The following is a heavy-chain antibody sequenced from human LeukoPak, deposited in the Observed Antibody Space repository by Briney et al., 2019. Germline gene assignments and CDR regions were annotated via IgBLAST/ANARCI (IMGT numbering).Heavy chain of an antibody. V-gene: IGHV3-23*01. J-gene: IGHJ6*03. CDR2: ISPGGGPT. D-gene: IGHD3-10*01. CDR3: ARITVIRVAAMDV. CDR1: GFTFSSYS. Sequence: GGSLRLSCAASGFTFSSYSMNWVRQAPGKGLEWVSGISPGGGPTYYADSVKGRFTISRDDSKNTLYLQMNNLRAEDTAVYYCARITVIRVAAMDVWGKGTTVTISS.